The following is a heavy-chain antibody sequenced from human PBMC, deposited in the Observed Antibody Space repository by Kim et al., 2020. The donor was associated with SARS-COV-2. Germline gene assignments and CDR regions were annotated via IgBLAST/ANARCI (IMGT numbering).Heavy chain of an antibody. V-gene: IGHV4-59*01. CDR1: GGSISSYY. J-gene: IGHJ6*02. Sequence: SETLSLTCTVSGGSISSYYWSWIRQPPGKGLEWIGYIYYSGSTNYNPSLKSRVTISVDTSKNQFSLKLSSVTAADTAVYYCARDHRIFESATGVGYYYGMDVWGQGTTVTVSS. CDR3: ARDHRIFESATGVGYYYGMDV. D-gene: IGHD3-3*01. CDR2: IYYSGST.